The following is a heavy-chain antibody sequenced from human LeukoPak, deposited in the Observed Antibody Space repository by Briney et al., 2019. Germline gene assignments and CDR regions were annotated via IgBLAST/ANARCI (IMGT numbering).Heavy chain of an antibody. D-gene: IGHD1-26*01. CDR1: GGXISGYY. CDR3: ARESVYSGWFDQ. J-gene: IGHJ5*02. V-gene: IGHV4-59*01. Sequence: SETLSLTCTVSGGXISGYYCSWIRQPPGKGLEWIGYIYYRGSTDYNPSLKSRVTISVDTSKNHFSLKLSSVTAADTAVYYCARESVYSGWFDQWGQGTLVTVSS. CDR2: IYYRGST.